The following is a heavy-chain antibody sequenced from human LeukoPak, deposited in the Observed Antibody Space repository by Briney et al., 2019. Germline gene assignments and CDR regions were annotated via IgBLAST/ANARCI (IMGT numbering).Heavy chain of an antibody. CDR1: GGSISTTNR. D-gene: IGHD2/OR15-2a*01. Sequence: SETLSLTCDVSGGSISTTNRWTWIRQPPGGGLEWIGEVHLNGRTHYSPSLESRVTMSVDMSENHVSLQLTSVTAADTAVYYCAREGGFYRPLDYSGPGTLVIVSA. J-gene: IGHJ4*02. CDR2: VHLNGRT. V-gene: IGHV4-4*02. CDR3: AREGGFYRPLDY.